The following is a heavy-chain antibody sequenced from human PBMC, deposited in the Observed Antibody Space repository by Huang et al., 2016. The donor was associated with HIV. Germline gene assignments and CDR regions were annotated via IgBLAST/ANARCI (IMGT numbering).Heavy chain of an antibody. J-gene: IGHJ3*02. CDR3: TTESESSGWTMDHDAFDI. V-gene: IGHV3-15*01. CDR2: SKRNTDGGTT. D-gene: IGHD6-19*01. Sequence: EVQLVESGGGLVKPGGSLRLSCSASGFTFSNAWMSWVRRAPGKGLEWVGRSKRNTDGGTTDDAAPVKGRFTISRDDSKNTLYLQMNSLKTEDTAVYYCTTESESSGWTMDHDAFDIWGQGTMVTVSS. CDR1: GFTFSNAW.